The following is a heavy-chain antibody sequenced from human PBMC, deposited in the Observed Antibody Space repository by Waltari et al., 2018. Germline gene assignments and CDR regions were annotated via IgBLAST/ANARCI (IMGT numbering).Heavy chain of an antibody. CDR3: ARVRSKGGDY. D-gene: IGHD3-16*01. Sequence: QVQLQQWGAGLLKPSETLSLTCAVYGGSFSGYYWSWIRQPPGKGLEWIGEINHRGSTNYNPSLKSRVTISVDTSKNQFSLKLSSVTAADTAVYYCARVRSKGGDYWGQGTLVTVSS. CDR2: INHRGST. CDR1: GGSFSGYY. J-gene: IGHJ4*02. V-gene: IGHV4-34*01.